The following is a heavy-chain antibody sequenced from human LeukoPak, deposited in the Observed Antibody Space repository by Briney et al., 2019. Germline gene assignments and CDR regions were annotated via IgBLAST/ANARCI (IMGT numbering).Heavy chain of an antibody. J-gene: IGHJ3*02. D-gene: IGHD3-3*01. V-gene: IGHV1-46*01. Sequence: ASVKVSCKASGGTFSSYTISWVRQAPGQGLEWMGIINPSGGSTSYAQKFQGRVTMTRDTSTSTVYMELSSLRSEDTAVYYCARNYDSPRSAFDIWGQGTMVTVSS. CDR1: GGTFSSYT. CDR2: INPSGGST. CDR3: ARNYDSPRSAFDI.